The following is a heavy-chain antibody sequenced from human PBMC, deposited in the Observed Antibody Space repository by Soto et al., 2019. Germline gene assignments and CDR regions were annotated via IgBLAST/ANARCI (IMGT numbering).Heavy chain of an antibody. V-gene: IGHV3-30-3*01. J-gene: IGHJ3*02. CDR3: ARDGQSYYYGSGSSDI. Sequence: VQLVESGGGLVKPGGSLRLSCAASGFTFSSYAMHWVRQAPGKGLEWVAVISYDGSNKYYADSVKGRFTISRDNSKNTLYLQMNSLRAEDTAVYYCARDGQSYYYGSGSSDIWGQGTMVTVSS. D-gene: IGHD3-10*01. CDR2: ISYDGSNK. CDR1: GFTFSSYA.